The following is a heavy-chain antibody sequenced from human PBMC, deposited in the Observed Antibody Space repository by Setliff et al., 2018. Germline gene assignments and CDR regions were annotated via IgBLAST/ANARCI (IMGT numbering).Heavy chain of an antibody. V-gene: IGHV4-39*02. CDR2: MYSSGST. Sequence: SETLSLTCTVSGGPINSDRYYWGWIRQPPGKGLEWIGSMYSSGSTYYNPSLKSRVTISVDTSQNHFSLKLDSVTAADTALYYCARSPSSGAYWNPRPFYSDYWARGTLVTVSS. CDR3: ARSPSSGAYWNPRPFYSDY. J-gene: IGHJ4*02. D-gene: IGHD1-26*01. CDR1: GGPINSDRYY.